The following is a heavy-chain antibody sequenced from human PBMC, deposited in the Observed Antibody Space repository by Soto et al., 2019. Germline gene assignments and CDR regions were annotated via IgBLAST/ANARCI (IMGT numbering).Heavy chain of an antibody. CDR1: GFTFSSYS. Sequence: EVQLVESGGGLVKPGGCLRLSCAASGFTFSSYSMNWVRQAPGKGLEWVSSISSSSSYIYYADSVKGRFTISRDNAKNSLYLQMNSLRAEDTAVYYCARDPGIAVAGTNYMDVWGKGTTVTVSS. CDR3: ARDPGIAVAGTNYMDV. CDR2: ISSSSSYI. J-gene: IGHJ6*03. D-gene: IGHD6-19*01. V-gene: IGHV3-21*01.